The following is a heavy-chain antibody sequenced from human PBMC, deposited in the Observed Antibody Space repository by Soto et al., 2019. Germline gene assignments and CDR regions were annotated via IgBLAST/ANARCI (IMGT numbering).Heavy chain of an antibody. D-gene: IGHD3-16*01. Sequence: QVQLVQSGAEVKKPGSSVKVSCKASGGTFSSYAISWVRQAPGQGLEWMGGIIPIFGTANYAQKFQGRVTITAGESTRTAYMELSSLRSEETAVYYGARDGRGGISGYFDYGGQGTLVTVSS. V-gene: IGHV1-69*01. CDR2: IIPIFGTA. CDR1: GGTFSSYA. J-gene: IGHJ4*02. CDR3: ARDGRGGISGYFDY.